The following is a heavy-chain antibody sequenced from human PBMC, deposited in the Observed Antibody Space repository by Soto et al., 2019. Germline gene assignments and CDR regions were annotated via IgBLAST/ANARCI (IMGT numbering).Heavy chain of an antibody. J-gene: IGHJ6*02. CDR1: GYTFTSYG. Sequence: ASVKVSCKASGYTFTSYGISWVRQAPGQGLEWMGWISAYNGNTNYAQKLQGRVTMTTDTSTSTAYMELRSLRSDDTAVYYCARDHYYDSSGYYWGGGYYYYGMDVWGQGTTVTVS. V-gene: IGHV1-18*04. D-gene: IGHD3-22*01. CDR3: ARDHYYDSSGYYWGGGYYYYGMDV. CDR2: ISAYNGNT.